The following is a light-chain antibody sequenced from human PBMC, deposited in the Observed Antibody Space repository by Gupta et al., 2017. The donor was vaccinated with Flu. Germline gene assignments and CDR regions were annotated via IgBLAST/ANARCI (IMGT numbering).Light chain of an antibody. J-gene: IGKJ2*01. CDR1: QSVSDY. V-gene: IGKV3-11*01. Sequence: EIVLTQSPATLSLSPGDRADLSCRASQSVSDYIVWYQQKPGQPPRLLLFSPSTRAAGIPPRFSVSGSGTDLTLTISSLEPEDFAVYYCQQRSNRPMYTFGQGTRLEI. CDR3: QQRSNRPMYT. CDR2: SPS.